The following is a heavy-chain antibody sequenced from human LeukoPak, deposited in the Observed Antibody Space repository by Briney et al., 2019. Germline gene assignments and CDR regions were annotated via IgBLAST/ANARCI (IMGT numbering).Heavy chain of an antibody. V-gene: IGHV1-69*13. D-gene: IGHD3-22*01. J-gene: IGHJ6*02. CDR2: IIPIFGTA. CDR1: GGTFSNYA. Sequence: GASVKVSCKASGGTFSNYAINWVRQAPGQGLEWMGGIIPIFGTANYAQKFQGRVTITADESTSTAYMELSSLRSDDTAVYYCARGISYYDSSGSFYYYGMDVWGQGTTVTVSS. CDR3: ARGISYYDSSGSFYYYGMDV.